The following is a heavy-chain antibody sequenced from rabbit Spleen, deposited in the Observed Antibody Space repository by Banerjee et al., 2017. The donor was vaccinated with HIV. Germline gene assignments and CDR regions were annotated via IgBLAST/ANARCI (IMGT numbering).Heavy chain of an antibody. CDR2: IAGSSSGFT. D-gene: IGHD7-1*01. CDR1: GFSFRSGYD. Sequence: QEQLVESGGGLVKPGASLTLICTASGFSFRSGYDMSWVRQAPGKGLEWISCIAGSSSGFTYSATWAKGRFTCSKTSSTTMTLQMTSLTVADTATYFCARDPGTSFSSYGMDLWGPGTLVTVS. J-gene: IGHJ6*01. V-gene: IGHV1S45*01. CDR3: ARDPGTSFSSYGMDL.